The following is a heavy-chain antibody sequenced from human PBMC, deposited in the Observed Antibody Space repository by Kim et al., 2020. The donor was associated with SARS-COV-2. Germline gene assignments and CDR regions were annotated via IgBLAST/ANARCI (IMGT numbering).Heavy chain of an antibody. D-gene: IGHD1-1*01. Sequence: GGSLRLSCAASGFSVTSNYMTWVRQAPGKGLEWVSVIYSDGTAKYADSVKGRFTISRDNSRNTLFLQMNSLTAEDAAAYYCARFVTTYPAMDLWGQGTTVTVSS. V-gene: IGHV3-53*01. CDR2: IYSDGTA. J-gene: IGHJ6*02. CDR3: ARFVTTYPAMDL. CDR1: GFSVTSNY.